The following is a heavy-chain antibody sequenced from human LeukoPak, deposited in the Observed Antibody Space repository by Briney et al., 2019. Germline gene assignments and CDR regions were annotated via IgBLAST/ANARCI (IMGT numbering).Heavy chain of an antibody. D-gene: IGHD2-2*02. CDR3: ARRDRYTSGWNFDY. CDR1: GYSFINYW. V-gene: IGHV5-51*01. Sequence: GESLKISCKGSGYSFINYWIAWVRQMPGKGLEWMGIIYPGESDTRYSPSFQGQVTISADKSISTAYLQLSSLKVSDTAIYDCARRDRYTSGWNFDYWGQGTLVTVSS. J-gene: IGHJ4*02. CDR2: IYPGESDT.